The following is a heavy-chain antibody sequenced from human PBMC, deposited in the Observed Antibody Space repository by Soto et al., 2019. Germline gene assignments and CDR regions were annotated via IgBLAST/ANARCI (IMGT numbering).Heavy chain of an antibody. CDR2: ISSSGSTI. J-gene: IGHJ6*02. CDR1: GFTFSDYY. D-gene: IGHD6-13*01. CDR3: ARVGAAAGTYYYYYGMDV. V-gene: IGHV3-11*01. Sequence: QVQLVESGGGLVKPGGSLRLSCAASGFTFSDYYMSWIRQAPGKGLEWVSYISSSGSTIYYADSVKGRFTISRDNAKRSPXLQMNSLRAEDTAVYYCARVGAAAGTYYYYYGMDVWGQGTTVTVSS.